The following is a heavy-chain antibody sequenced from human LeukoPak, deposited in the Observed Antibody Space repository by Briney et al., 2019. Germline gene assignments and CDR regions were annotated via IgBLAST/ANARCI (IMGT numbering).Heavy chain of an antibody. J-gene: IGHJ4*02. CDR2: ISYDGSNK. D-gene: IGHD6-13*01. V-gene: IGHV3-30*18. CDR3: ANGGYTSSWYVVDY. CDR1: GFTFRSYG. Sequence: GRSLRLSCAASGFTFRSYGMHWVRQAPGKGLEWVAVISYDGSNKYYADSVKGRFTISRDNSKNTLYLQMSSLRPEDTAVYYCANGGYTSSWYVVDYWGQGTLVTVSS.